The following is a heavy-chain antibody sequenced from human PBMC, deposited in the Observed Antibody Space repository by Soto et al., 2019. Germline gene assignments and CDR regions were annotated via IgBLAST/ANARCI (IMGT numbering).Heavy chain of an antibody. CDR2: ISYDGSNK. CDR3: ARPDSGGDALDI. J-gene: IGHJ3*02. Sequence: PGGSLGLSCAASGFTFNSYVMHWVRQAQGKGLEWVAVISYDGSNKYYADSVKGRFTISRDNSKNTLYLQMNSLRAEDTAVYYCARPDSGGDALDIWGQGTMVTVSS. V-gene: IGHV3-30-3*01. D-gene: IGHD2-21*01. CDR1: GFTFNSYV.